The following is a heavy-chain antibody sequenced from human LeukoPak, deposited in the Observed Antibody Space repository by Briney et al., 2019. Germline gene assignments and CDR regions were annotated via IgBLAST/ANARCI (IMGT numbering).Heavy chain of an antibody. D-gene: IGHD6-13*01. CDR1: GGSISSYY. V-gene: IGHV4-59*12. J-gene: IGHJ5*02. CDR3: ARGYSSSWPQGAFDP. Sequence: PSETLSLTCTVSGGSISSYYWSWIRQPPGKGLEWIGYIYYSGSTNYNPSLKSRVTISVDTSKNQFSLKLSSVTAVDTAVYYCARGYSSSWPQGAFDPWGQGTLVTVSS. CDR2: IYYSGST.